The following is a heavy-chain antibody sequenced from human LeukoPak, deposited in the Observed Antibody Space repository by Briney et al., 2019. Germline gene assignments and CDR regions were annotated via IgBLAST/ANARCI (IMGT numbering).Heavy chain of an antibody. CDR3: ARQGSGYDSRFNWFGP. V-gene: IGHV4-34*01. CDR1: GGSFSGYY. CDR2: INHSGST. D-gene: IGHD5-12*01. J-gene: IGHJ5*02. Sequence: SETLSLTCAVYGGSFSGYYWSWIRQPPGKGLEWIGEINHSGSTNYNPSLKSRVTISVDTSKNQFSLKLSSVTAADTAVYYCARQGSGYDSRFNWFGPWGQGTLVTVSS.